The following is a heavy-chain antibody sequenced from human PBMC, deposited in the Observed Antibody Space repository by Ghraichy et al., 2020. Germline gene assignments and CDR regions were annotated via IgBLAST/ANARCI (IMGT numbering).Heavy chain of an antibody. CDR3: ARGGVMPAGPTRALVGLDF. D-gene: IGHD3-16*01. J-gene: IGHJ4*02. Sequence: SQTLSLTCAVGGPFGSHSWSWIRQPPGKGLEWIGEIDDSGRTDYDPSLRGRVSILEDASKNQISLKLTSVTAADTAVYYCARGGVMPAGPTRALVGLDFWGQGTRVTVS. CDR1: GPFGSHS. CDR2: IDDSGRT. V-gene: IGHV4-34*01.